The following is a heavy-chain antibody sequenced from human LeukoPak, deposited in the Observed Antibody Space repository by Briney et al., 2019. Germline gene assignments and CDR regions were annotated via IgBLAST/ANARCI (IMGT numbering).Heavy chain of an antibody. Sequence: SGPALVKPTQTLTLTCTFSGFSLSTSGMRVSWIRQPPGKALEWLARIDWDDDKFYSTSLKTRLTISKGTSKNQVVLTMTNMDPVDTATYYCARSYYYGSGSYVYYYGMDVRGKGTTVTVSS. CDR1: GFSLSTSGMR. CDR2: IDWDDDK. V-gene: IGHV2-70*04. CDR3: ARSYYYGSGSYVYYYGMDV. J-gene: IGHJ6*04. D-gene: IGHD3-10*01.